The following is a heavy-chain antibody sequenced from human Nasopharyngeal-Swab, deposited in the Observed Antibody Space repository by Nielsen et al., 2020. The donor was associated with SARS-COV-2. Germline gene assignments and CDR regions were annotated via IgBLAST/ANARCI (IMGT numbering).Heavy chain of an antibody. Sequence: TLSLTCTVSGGSISSGSYYWSWIRQPAGKGLEWIGRIYTSGSTNYNPSLKSRVTISVDTSKNQFSLKLSSVTAADTAVYYCAREGDYYGSGSYPDAFDIWGQGTMVTVSS. CDR3: AREGDYYGSGSYPDAFDI. J-gene: IGHJ3*02. D-gene: IGHD3-10*01. CDR2: IYTSGST. V-gene: IGHV4-61*02. CDR1: GGSISSGSYY.